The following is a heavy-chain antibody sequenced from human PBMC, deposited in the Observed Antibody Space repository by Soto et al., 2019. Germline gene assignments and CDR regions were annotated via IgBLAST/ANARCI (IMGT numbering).Heavy chain of an antibody. J-gene: IGHJ5*02. CDR1: GFTFSTYW. V-gene: IGHV3-74*01. Sequence: GGSLRLSCAGSGFTFSTYWMHWVRQAPGKGLVWVSRIKSDGSSTSYADSVKGRFTISRDNAKNTLYLQMNSLRVEDTAVYHCARSDWFDPWGQGTLVTVSS. CDR3: ARSDWFDP. CDR2: IKSDGSST.